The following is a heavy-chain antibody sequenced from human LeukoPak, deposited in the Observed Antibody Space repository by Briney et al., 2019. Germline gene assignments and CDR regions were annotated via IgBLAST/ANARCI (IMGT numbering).Heavy chain of an antibody. V-gene: IGHV1-18*01. CDR3: AGAPSSIVATIYSDY. J-gene: IGHJ4*02. D-gene: IGHD2-15*01. CDR2: ISAYNGNT. Sequence: ASVKVSCKASGYTFTSYGISWVRQAPGQGLEWMGWISAYNGNTNYAQKLQGRVTMTTDTSTSTAYMELRSLRSDDTAVYYCAGAPSSIVATIYSDYWGQGTLVTVSS. CDR1: GYTFTSYG.